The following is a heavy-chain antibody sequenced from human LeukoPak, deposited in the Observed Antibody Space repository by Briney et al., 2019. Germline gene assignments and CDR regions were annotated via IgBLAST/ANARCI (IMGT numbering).Heavy chain of an antibody. CDR2: ISGTGSPI. Sequence: GGSLRLSCAASGFTFRDSYMTWVRQAPGKGLDWVSYISGTGSPIYYGDSVKGRFTISRDNSKNSLYLQMNSLRAEDTAVYYCARMGWAARGWGHYYMDVWGKGTTVIVSS. V-gene: IGHV3-11*04. D-gene: IGHD6-6*01. CDR3: ARMGWAARGWGHYYMDV. CDR1: GFTFRDSY. J-gene: IGHJ6*03.